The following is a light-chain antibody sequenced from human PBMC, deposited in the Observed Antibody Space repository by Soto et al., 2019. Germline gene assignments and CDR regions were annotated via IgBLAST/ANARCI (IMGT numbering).Light chain of an antibody. Sequence: EIVMTQSPLTLSVSRGERATLSCRASQSVSSNLAWYQQKPGQAPRLLIYGASSRATGIPARFSGSGSGTECTLTISSLQSEDFALYFCQQSNNWPLTFGGGTKVDIK. CDR2: GAS. CDR3: QQSNNWPLT. J-gene: IGKJ4*01. CDR1: QSVSSN. V-gene: IGKV3-15*01.